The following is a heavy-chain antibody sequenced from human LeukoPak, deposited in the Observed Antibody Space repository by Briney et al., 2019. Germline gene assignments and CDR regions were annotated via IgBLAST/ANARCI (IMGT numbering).Heavy chain of an antibody. CDR3: ARVRSSSSWLFDY. CDR2: IYYSGST. CDR1: GGSISSGDYY. Sequence: KTSETLSLTCTVSGGSISSGDYYWSWIRQPPGKGLEWIGYIYYSGSTYYNPSLKSRVTISVDTSKNQFSLKLSSVTAADTAVYYCARVRSSSSWLFDYWGQGTLVTVSS. J-gene: IGHJ4*02. V-gene: IGHV4-30-4*01. D-gene: IGHD6-13*01.